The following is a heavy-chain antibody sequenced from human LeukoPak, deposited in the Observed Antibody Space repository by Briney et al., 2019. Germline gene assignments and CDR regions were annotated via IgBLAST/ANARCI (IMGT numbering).Heavy chain of an antibody. CDR3: ARGPDVLRFLAWLCAFDY. V-gene: IGHV3-7*01. CDR2: IKQDGSEK. CDR1: GFTFSSYW. D-gene: IGHD3-3*01. Sequence: AGSLRLSCAASGFTFSSYWMSWVRQAPGKGLEWVANIKQDGSEKYYLDPENGGFTISRDNAKNSLHLQMNSLRAEDTAVYYCARGPDVLRFLAWLCAFDYWGQGTLVTVSS. J-gene: IGHJ4*02.